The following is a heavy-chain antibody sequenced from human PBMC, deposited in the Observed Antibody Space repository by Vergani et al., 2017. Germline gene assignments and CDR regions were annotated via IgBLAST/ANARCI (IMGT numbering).Heavy chain of an antibody. Sequence: QVQLVESGGGVVQPGRSLRLSCAASGFTFSSYAMHWVRQAPGKGLEWVAVIWYDGSNKYYADSVKGRFTISRDNTKNTLYLQMNSLRAEDTAVYYCAREPVGGGGQANAFDIWGQGTMVTVSS. CDR3: AREPVGGGGQANAFDI. D-gene: IGHD3-16*01. CDR2: IWYDGSNK. CDR1: GFTFSSYA. V-gene: IGHV3-33*08. J-gene: IGHJ3*02.